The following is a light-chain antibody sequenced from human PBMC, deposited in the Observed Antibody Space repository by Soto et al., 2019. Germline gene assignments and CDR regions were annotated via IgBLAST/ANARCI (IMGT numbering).Light chain of an antibody. J-gene: IGLJ2*01. CDR1: SSNIGAGYD. CDR3: QSYDSSLSGAVV. Sequence: QPVLTQPPSVSGAPGQRVTISCTGSSSNIGAGYDVHWYQQLPGTAPKLLMYGNNNRPSGVPDRFSGSKSGTSASLAITGLQAEDEADYFCQSYDSSLSGAVVFGGGTKLTVL. V-gene: IGLV1-40*01. CDR2: GNN.